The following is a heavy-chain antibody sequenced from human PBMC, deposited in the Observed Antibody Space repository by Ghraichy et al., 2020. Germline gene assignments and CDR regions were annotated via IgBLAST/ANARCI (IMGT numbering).Heavy chain of an antibody. D-gene: IGHD3-16*02. J-gene: IGHJ3*02. CDR2: ISAYNGNT. V-gene: IGHV1-18*01. Sequence: ASVKVSCKASGYTFTSYGISWVRQAPGQWLEWMGWISAYNGNTNYAQKLQGRVTMTTDTSTSTAYMELRSLRSDDTAVYYCARQLPVGYDYVWGSYHAFDIWGQGTMVSVSS. CDR1: GYTFTSYG. CDR3: ARQLPVGYDYVWGSYHAFDI.